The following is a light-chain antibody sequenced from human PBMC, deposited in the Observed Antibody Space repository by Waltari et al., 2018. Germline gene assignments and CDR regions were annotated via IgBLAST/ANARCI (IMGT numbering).Light chain of an antibody. V-gene: IGLV8-61*01. CDR2: RTS. CDR1: SGSVSNNYV. Sequence: QTVVTHESSFSVSPGWTVTPSCGLSSGSVSNNYVPSWYQQTPGQAPRTLIFRTSIRSSGVPDRFSGSMLGNKASLTITGVQADDESDYYCLLYMSSGIWVFGGGTKLTVL. CDR3: LLYMSSGIWV. J-gene: IGLJ3*02.